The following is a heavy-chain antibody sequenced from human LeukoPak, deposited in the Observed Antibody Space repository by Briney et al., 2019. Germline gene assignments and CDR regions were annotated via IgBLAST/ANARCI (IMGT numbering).Heavy chain of an antibody. Sequence: ASVKVSCKASGYTFTSYDINWVRQATGQGLEWMGWINPNSGGTNYAQKFQGRVTMTRDTSISTAYMELSRLRSDDTAVYYCARDTLTGKRANWFDPWGQGTLVTVSS. D-gene: IGHD1-20*01. V-gene: IGHV1-2*02. J-gene: IGHJ5*02. CDR3: ARDTLTGKRANWFDP. CDR1: GYTFTSYD. CDR2: INPNSGGT.